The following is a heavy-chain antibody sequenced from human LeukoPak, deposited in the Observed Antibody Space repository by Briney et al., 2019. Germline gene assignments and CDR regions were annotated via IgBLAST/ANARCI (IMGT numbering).Heavy chain of an antibody. D-gene: IGHD6-13*01. CDR3: AREDSSSWDSLGY. CDR2: IYYSGST. V-gene: IGHV4-39*07. Sequence: RSSETLSLTCSVSGGSISSSAYYWGRVRQPPVKGLEWIGSIYYSGSTYYNPSLKSRVTISVDTSKNQFSLKLSSLTAADTAVYYCAREDSSSWDSLGYWGQGTLVTVSS. CDR1: GGSISSSAYY. J-gene: IGHJ4*02.